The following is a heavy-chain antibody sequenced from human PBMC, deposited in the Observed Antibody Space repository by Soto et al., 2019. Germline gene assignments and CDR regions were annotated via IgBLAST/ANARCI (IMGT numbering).Heavy chain of an antibody. J-gene: IGHJ3*02. CDR3: AREMPRPLADAFDI. Sequence: SETLSLTCTVPGGSISSYYWSWIRQPPGKGLEWIGYIYYSGSTNYNPSLKSRVTISVDTSKNQFSLKLSSVTAADTAVYYCAREMPRPLADAFDIWGQGTMVTVS. D-gene: IGHD2-2*01. CDR1: GGSISSYY. CDR2: IYYSGST. V-gene: IGHV4-59*01.